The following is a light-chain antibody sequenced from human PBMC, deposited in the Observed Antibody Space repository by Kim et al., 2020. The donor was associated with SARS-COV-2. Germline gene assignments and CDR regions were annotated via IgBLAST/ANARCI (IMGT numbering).Light chain of an antibody. Sequence: SYELTQPPSVSVAPGKTARITCGGNDIGRKSVHWYQQKPGQAPVVVISYDSDRPSGIPDRFSGSNSGNTATVTISRVEAGDEADYYCQVWDTRSLLPVVVFGGGTQLTVL. V-gene: IGLV3-21*04. CDR3: QVWDTRSLLPVVV. CDR1: DIGRKS. J-gene: IGLJ3*02. CDR2: YDS.